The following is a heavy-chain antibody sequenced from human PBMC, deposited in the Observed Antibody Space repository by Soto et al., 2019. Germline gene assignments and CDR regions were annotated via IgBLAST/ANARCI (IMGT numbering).Heavy chain of an antibody. J-gene: IGHJ6*02. V-gene: IGHV3-7*01. Sequence: GGSLRLSCAASGLTCSRSWMTWVRQAPGKGLEWVARIKQDGSETYYVDSVKGRFSISRDNAKNSLFLQMNSLRVDDTGVYYCALPAISLDVRGPGPTVTVS. CDR3: ALPAISLDV. D-gene: IGHD3-9*01. CDR2: IKQDGSET. CDR1: GLTCSRSW.